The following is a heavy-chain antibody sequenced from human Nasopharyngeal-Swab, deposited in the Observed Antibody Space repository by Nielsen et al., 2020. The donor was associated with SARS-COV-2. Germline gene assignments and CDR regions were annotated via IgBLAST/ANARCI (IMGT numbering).Heavy chain of an antibody. Sequence: ASVKVSCKASGYSFTSYYMHWVRRAPGQGLEWLGINNPSGGSTNNAQKFQGRVTVTRETSTSTVYMELSSLRSEDTAVYYCAREVGGDSSGYSVAYRGEPLDYWGQGSLVTVSS. D-gene: IGHD3-22*01. CDR1: GYSFTSYY. CDR3: AREVGGDSSGYSVAYRGEPLDY. CDR2: NNPSGGST. V-gene: IGHV1-46*01. J-gene: IGHJ4*02.